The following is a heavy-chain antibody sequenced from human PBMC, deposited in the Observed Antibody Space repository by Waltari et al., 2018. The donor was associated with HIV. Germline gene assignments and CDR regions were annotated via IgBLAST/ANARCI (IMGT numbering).Heavy chain of an antibody. CDR2: ISSRGTTI. Sequence: EVQLVESGGGLVQPGGSLRLSCAASGFTFSSYEMNWVRQAPGKGLEWVSYISSRGTTIYYADSGKGRFTISRDNAKNSLYLQMNSLRAEDTAVYYCARVMVVLTAYYGLDVWGQGTTVTVSS. CDR3: ARVMVVLTAYYGLDV. J-gene: IGHJ6*02. D-gene: IGHD2-8*01. CDR1: GFTFSSYE. V-gene: IGHV3-48*03.